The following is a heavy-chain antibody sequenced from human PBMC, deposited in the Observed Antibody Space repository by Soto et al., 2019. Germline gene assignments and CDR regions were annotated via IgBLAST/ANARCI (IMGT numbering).Heavy chain of an antibody. CDR1: GFTFSSYA. CDR2: ISYDGSNK. Sequence: QVQLVESGGGVVQPGRSLRLSCATSGFTFSSYAMHWVRQAPGKGPEWVAFISYDGSNKYYADSVKGRFIISRDNSKNTLFLQMNSLRTEDTAVYHCARGDGISGPEGYWGQGTLVTVSS. CDR3: ARGDGISGPEGY. D-gene: IGHD2-15*01. V-gene: IGHV3-30-3*01. J-gene: IGHJ4*02.